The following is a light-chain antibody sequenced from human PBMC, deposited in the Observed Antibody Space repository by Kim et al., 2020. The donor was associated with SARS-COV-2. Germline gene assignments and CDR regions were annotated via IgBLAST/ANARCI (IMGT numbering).Light chain of an antibody. CDR2: QDS. J-gene: IGLJ2*01. Sequence: SYELTQPPSVSVSPGQTASITCPGDKLGDKYACWYQQKPGQSPVLVIYQDSKRRSGIPERFSGSNSGNTATLTISGTQAMDEADYYCQAWDSSTVVFGGGTQLTVL. CDR3: QAWDSSTVV. CDR1: KLGDKY. V-gene: IGLV3-1*01.